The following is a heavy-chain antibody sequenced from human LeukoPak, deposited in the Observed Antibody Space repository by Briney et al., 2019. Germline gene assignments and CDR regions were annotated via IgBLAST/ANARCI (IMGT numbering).Heavy chain of an antibody. CDR2: ISGGGANT. J-gene: IGHJ4*02. D-gene: IGHD1-14*01. V-gene: IGHV3-23*01. Sequence: GGSLRLSCAASGFTVSSNYMSWVRQAPGKGLEWVSTISGGGANTYYADSVKGRSTISRDNSRNTLYLQMNSVRADDTAVYYCAKGSERYYFDYWGQGTLVTVSS. CDR3: AKGSERYYFDY. CDR1: GFTVSSNY.